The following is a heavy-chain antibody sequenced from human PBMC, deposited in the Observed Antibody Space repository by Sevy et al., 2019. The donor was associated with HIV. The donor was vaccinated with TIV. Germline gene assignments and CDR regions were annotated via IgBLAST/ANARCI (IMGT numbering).Heavy chain of an antibody. Sequence: SETLSLTCAVSGGSISSSTYFWGWIRQPPGKGLEWIGGIYYRGSTYSNPSLKSRVTISVDTSKNQFSLKLSSVTAADTAVYYCARLGPYYDYVWGTYRPGSFDSWGQGTLVTVSS. D-gene: IGHD3-16*02. CDR2: IYYRGST. CDR1: GGSISSSTYF. J-gene: IGHJ4*02. V-gene: IGHV4-39*01. CDR3: ARLGPYYDYVWGTYRPGSFDS.